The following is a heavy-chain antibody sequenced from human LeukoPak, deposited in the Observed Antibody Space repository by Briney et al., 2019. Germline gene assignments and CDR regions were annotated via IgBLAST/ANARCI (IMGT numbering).Heavy chain of an antibody. CDR1: GFTVSSNH. Sequence: QAGGSLRLSCAASGFTVSSNHMSWVRQAPGKGLEWVSLIYSGDSTYYADSVKGRFIISRDNSKNTLYLQMNSLRAEDTAVYYCARDYDSSGYYYWGQGTLVTVSS. V-gene: IGHV3-53*01. D-gene: IGHD3-22*01. J-gene: IGHJ4*02. CDR2: IYSGDST. CDR3: ARDYDSSGYYY.